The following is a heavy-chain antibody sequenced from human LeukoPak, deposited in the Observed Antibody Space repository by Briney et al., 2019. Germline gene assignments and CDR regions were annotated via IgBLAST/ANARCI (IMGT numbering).Heavy chain of an antibody. V-gene: IGHV4-59*01. CDR3: ARVSRGNSVGGDY. CDR2: IYYSGST. CDR1: GGSISTYF. J-gene: IGHJ4*02. Sequence: PSETLSLTCTVSGGSISTYFWSWIRQPPGKGLEWIGYIYYSGSTNYNPSLKSRVTISLGTSKNQFSLKLSSVTAADTAMYYCARVSRGNSVGGDYWGQGTLVTVSS. D-gene: IGHD4-23*01.